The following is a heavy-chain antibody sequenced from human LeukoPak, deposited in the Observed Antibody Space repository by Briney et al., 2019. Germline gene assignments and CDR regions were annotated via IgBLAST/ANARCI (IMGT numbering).Heavy chain of an antibody. Sequence: PSETLSLTCTVSGGSISTYYWSWIRQPAGKGLEWIGRVSSSGSTKYNPSLKSRVTMSVDTSKNQFSLKLTSVTAADTAVYYCARGNIVATGDAFDIWGQGTMVTVSS. CDR1: GGSISTYY. CDR3: ARGNIVATGDAFDI. V-gene: IGHV4-4*07. J-gene: IGHJ3*02. CDR2: VSSSGST. D-gene: IGHD5-12*01.